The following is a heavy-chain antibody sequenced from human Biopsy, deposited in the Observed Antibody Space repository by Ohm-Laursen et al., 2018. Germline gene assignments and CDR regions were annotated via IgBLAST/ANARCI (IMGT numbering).Heavy chain of an antibody. CDR3: ARHPTGFWFDP. Sequence: SQTLSLTCTVSGGFISSSSYYWAWLRQPPGKGLEWIGSIYNTETTFYNPSLKSRVTISVDTSTNQFSLKVSSVTAADTALYFCARHPTGFWFDPWGHGTLVTVSS. V-gene: IGHV4-39*01. CDR1: GGFISSSSYY. J-gene: IGHJ5*02. CDR2: IYNTETT.